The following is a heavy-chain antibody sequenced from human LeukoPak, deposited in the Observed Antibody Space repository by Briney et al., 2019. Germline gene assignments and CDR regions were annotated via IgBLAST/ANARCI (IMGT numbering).Heavy chain of an antibody. J-gene: IGHJ4*02. V-gene: IGHV1-24*01. CDR2: FDPEDGET. Sequence: ASVNVSCKVSGYTLTKLSMHWVRQGPGKGLEWMGGFDPEDGETIYAQKFQDRVTMTEDTSTDTAYMELSSLRSEDTAVYFCAAKSYGSGSYYPYYFDYWGQGTLVTVSS. D-gene: IGHD3-10*01. CDR3: AAKSYGSGSYYPYYFDY. CDR1: GYTLTKLS.